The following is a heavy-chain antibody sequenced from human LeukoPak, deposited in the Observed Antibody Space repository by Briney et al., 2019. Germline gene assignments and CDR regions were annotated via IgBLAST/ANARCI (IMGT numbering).Heavy chain of an antibody. CDR1: GLTLSSYS. J-gene: IGHJ6*02. Sequence: PGGALRLSCAASGLTLSSYSMNWVRQAPGKGLGWVSSISSSSSYIYYADSVKGRFTISRDNAKNSPYLQMNSLRAEDTAVYYCARHNSYNYYNYGMDVWGQGTTVTVSS. CDR2: ISSSSSYI. V-gene: IGHV3-21*04. CDR3: ARHNSYNYYNYGMDV. D-gene: IGHD3-10*01.